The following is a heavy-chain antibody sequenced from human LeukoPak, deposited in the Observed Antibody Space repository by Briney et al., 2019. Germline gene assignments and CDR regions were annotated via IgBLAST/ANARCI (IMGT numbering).Heavy chain of an antibody. J-gene: IGHJ6*01. Sequence: GGSLRLSCAASASTFSSYEINWVRQAPGEGREWVSYISSSGSTIYYADSVKGRFTISRDNAKNSLYLQMNSLRAEDTAVYYCARARCSSTSCYRGYYGMDVWGEGTTVTASS. V-gene: IGHV3-48*03. D-gene: IGHD2-2*01. CDR2: ISSSGSTI. CDR3: ARARCSSTSCYRGYYGMDV. CDR1: ASTFSSYE.